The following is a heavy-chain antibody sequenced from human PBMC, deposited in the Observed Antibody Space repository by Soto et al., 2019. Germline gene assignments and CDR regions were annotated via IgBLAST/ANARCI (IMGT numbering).Heavy chain of an antibody. CDR2: IDPSDSYT. J-gene: IGHJ6*02. Sequence: GESLKISCKGSGYSFTSYWISWVRQMPGKGLEWMGRIDPSDSYTNYSPSFQGHVTISADKSISTAYLQWSSLKASDTAMYYCARQVERAVYYYYGTDVWGQGTTVTVSS. CDR3: ARQVERAVYYYYGTDV. V-gene: IGHV5-10-1*01. D-gene: IGHD1-26*01. CDR1: GYSFTSYW.